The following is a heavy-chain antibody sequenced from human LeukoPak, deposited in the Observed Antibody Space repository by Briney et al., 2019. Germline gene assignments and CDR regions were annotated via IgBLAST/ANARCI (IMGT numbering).Heavy chain of an antibody. J-gene: IGHJ4*02. CDR1: GFAFSSYA. Sequence: GGSLRLSCAASGFAFSSYAMSWVRQAPGKGLEWVSSIISSGGVTYYADSLKGRFTISRDNSKNTVYLQMDSLRAEDTAIYYCATYRQVLLPFESWGQGTLVTVSS. V-gene: IGHV3-23*01. CDR2: IISSGGVT. D-gene: IGHD2-8*02. CDR3: ATYRQVLLPFES.